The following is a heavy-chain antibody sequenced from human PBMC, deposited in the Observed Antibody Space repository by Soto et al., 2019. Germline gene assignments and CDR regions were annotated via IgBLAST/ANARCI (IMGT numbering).Heavy chain of an antibody. CDR2: TRNKANSYTT. Sequence: EVQLVESGGGLVQPGGSLRLSCAASGFTFSDHYMDWVRQAPGQGLEWVGRTRNKANSYTTEYAASVKGRFTISRDDSKNSVYRQMNSLKAEDTAVYYCARETGYSYGCDYYYGIDVWGQGTTVTVSS. CDR1: GFTFSDHY. V-gene: IGHV3-72*01. CDR3: ARETGYSYGCDYYYGIDV. J-gene: IGHJ6*02. D-gene: IGHD5-18*01.